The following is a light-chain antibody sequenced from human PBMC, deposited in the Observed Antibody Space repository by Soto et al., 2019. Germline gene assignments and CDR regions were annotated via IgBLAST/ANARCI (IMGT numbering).Light chain of an antibody. CDR3: MQALLTPHT. CDR2: LTF. CDR1: QSLLHSNGYNY. V-gene: IGKV2-28*01. Sequence: DIVMTQSPLSLPFTPLDPSSTSCRSSQSLLHSNGYNYLDWYLQKPGQSPQLLIYLTFNRASGVPDRFSGSGSGTDFTLRISSVEAEDVGVYYCMQALLTPHTFGQGTRLEIK. J-gene: IGKJ5*01.